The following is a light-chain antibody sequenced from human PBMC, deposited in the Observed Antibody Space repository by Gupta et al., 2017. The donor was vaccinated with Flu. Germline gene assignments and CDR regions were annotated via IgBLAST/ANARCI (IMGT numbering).Light chain of an antibody. CDR2: YKSDSDK. J-gene: IGLJ3*02. CDR3: MIWHSSAWV. Sequence: QAVLTQPSSLSASAGASARLTCTLRSGLHVGTYRIYWYQQKPGSPPQYLLRYKSDSDKQQGSGVPSRFSGSKDASANAGILLISGLQSEDEADYYCMIWHSSAWVFGGGTKLTVL. V-gene: IGLV5-45*03. CDR1: SGLHVGTYR.